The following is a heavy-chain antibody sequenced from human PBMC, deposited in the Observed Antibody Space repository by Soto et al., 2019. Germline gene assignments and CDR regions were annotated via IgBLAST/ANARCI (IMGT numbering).Heavy chain of an antibody. Sequence: QVPLVQSGAEVKKPGASVKVSCKASGYTFTSYGISWVRQAPGQGLEWMGWISAYNGNTNYAQKLQGRVTMTTDTSTSTAYMELRSLRSDDTAVYYCARYSVDYYGSGSIILFDPWGQGTLVTVSS. CDR3: ARYSVDYYGSGSIILFDP. V-gene: IGHV1-18*01. J-gene: IGHJ5*02. D-gene: IGHD3-10*01. CDR1: GYTFTSYG. CDR2: ISAYNGNT.